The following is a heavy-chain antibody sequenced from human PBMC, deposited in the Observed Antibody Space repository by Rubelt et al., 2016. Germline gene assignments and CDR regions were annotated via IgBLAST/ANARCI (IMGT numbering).Heavy chain of an antibody. CDR3: ARSSSAAGRAVDI. D-gene: IGHD6-25*01. CDR2: IIPIFGTA. Sequence: QVQLVQSGAEVKKPGASVKVSCKASGYTFTSYGISWVRQAPGQGLEWMGGIIPIFGTANYAQKFQGRVTITADESTSTAYMELSSLGSEDTAVYYCARSSSAAGRAVDIWGQGTMVTVSS. CDR1: GYTFTSYG. V-gene: IGHV1-69*13. J-gene: IGHJ3*02.